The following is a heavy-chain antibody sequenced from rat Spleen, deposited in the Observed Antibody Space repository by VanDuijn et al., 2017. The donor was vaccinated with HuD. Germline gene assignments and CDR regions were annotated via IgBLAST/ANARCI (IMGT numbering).Heavy chain of an antibody. D-gene: IGHD1-11*01. V-gene: IGHV5-22*01. CDR1: GFTFSDYY. J-gene: IGHJ2*01. Sequence: EVQLVESGGGLVQPGGSLKLSCAASGFTFSDYYMAWVRQAPKKGLEWVASISYEGSSTYYGDSVKGRFTISRDNAKSTLYLQMNSLRSEDTATYYCARPGLRRADYWGQGVMVTVSS. CDR3: ARPGLRRADY. CDR2: ISYEGSST.